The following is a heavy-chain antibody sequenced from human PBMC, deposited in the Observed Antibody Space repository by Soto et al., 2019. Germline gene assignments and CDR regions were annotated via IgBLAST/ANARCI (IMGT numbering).Heavy chain of an antibody. V-gene: IGHV4-61*01. CDR3: TRGGSIGEAVVAA. CDR2: IYHTGST. J-gene: IGHJ5*02. CDR1: GASISSGSHY. D-gene: IGHD6-13*01. Sequence: NPSETLSLTCTVSGASISSGSHYWSWIRQPPGKGLEWIGYIYHTGSTNYNPSLNSRVTMSVDTSKNQFSLKLNSVTAADTAVYYCTRGGSIGEAVVAAWGPGTPVNVTS.